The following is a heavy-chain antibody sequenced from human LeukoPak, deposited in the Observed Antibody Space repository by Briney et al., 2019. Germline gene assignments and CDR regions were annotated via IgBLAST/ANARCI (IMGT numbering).Heavy chain of an antibody. CDR1: GGSISSGGYS. Sequence: SETLSLTCAVSGGSISSGGYSWSWIRQPPGEGLEWIGYIYYSGSTNYNPSLKSRVTISVDTSKNQFSLKLSSVTAADTAVYYCARGGYGQQLGLDWFDPWGQGTLVTVSS. J-gene: IGHJ5*02. CDR2: IYYSGST. D-gene: IGHD6-13*01. CDR3: ARGGYGQQLGLDWFDP. V-gene: IGHV4-61*08.